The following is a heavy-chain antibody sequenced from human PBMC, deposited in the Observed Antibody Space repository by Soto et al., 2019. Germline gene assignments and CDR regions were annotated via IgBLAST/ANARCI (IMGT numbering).Heavy chain of an antibody. CDR3: ARESSSDGYNFYYFGY. V-gene: IGHV1-69*13. CDR2: IIPIFGTA. J-gene: IGHJ4*02. D-gene: IGHD5-12*01. CDR1: GGTFSSYA. Sequence: SVKVSCKASGGTFSSYAISWVRQAPGQGLEWMGGIIPIFGTANYAQKFQGRVTITADESTSTAYMELSSLRSEDTAVYYCARESSSDGYNFYYFGYWGQGTLVTVSS.